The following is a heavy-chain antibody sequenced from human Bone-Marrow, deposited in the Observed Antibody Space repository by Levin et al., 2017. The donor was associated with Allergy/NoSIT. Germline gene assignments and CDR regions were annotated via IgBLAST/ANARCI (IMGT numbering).Heavy chain of an antibody. V-gene: IGHV3-33*01. CDR2: ISFDGSHI. J-gene: IGHJ3*02. CDR1: GFTFSAFG. D-gene: IGHD2-15*01. Sequence: GESLKISCAASGFTFSAFGFHWVRQAPGKGLEWVTMISFDGSHIHYADSLKGRFTISRDDSKNTVYLQMNSLTADDTGVYYCARDVLPNGSRAFDIWGQGTMVTVSS. CDR3: ARDVLPNGSRAFDI.